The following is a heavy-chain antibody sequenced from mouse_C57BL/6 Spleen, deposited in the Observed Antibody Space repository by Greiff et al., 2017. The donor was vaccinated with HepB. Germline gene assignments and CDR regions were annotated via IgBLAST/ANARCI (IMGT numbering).Heavy chain of an antibody. CDR1: GYAFSSSW. D-gene: IGHD2-1*01. Sequence: VQRVESGPELVKPGASVKISCKASGYAFSSSWMNWVKQRPGKGLEWIGRIYPGDGDTNYNGKFKGKATLTADKSSSTAYMQLSSLTSEDSAVYFCARFPLYYGNYDWYFDVWGTGTTVTVSS. J-gene: IGHJ1*03. CDR2: IYPGDGDT. V-gene: IGHV1-82*01. CDR3: ARFPLYYGNYDWYFDV.